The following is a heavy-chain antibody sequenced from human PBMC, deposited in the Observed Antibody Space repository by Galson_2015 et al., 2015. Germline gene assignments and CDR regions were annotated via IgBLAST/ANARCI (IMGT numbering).Heavy chain of an antibody. CDR2: VSGSGADT. CDR1: GFTFSSYA. V-gene: IGHV3-23*01. D-gene: IGHD6-13*01. J-gene: IGHJ4*02. CDR3: TKPSGSSSTWFSPHFDY. Sequence: SLRLSCASSGFTFSSYAMAWVRQAPGKGLEWVSTVSGSGADTYSADPVKGRFTISRDNSKNTLYLQLNSLRVEDTAVYYCTKPSGSSSTWFSPHFDYWGQGTLVTVSS.